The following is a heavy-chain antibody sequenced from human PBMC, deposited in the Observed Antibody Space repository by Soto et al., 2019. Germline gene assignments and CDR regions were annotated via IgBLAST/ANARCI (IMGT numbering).Heavy chain of an antibody. Sequence: EVQLVESGGGLVQPGGSLRLSCAASGFTFSSYSMNWVRQAPGKGLAWVSHISSSSSSIYYADSVRGRFTISRDNAKNSLYLQMNSLRDEDTAVYYCAREYDILTGYYNVGWFDPWGQGTLVTVSS. CDR2: ISSSSSSI. CDR3: AREYDILTGYYNVGWFDP. CDR1: GFTFSSYS. V-gene: IGHV3-48*02. D-gene: IGHD3-9*01. J-gene: IGHJ5*02.